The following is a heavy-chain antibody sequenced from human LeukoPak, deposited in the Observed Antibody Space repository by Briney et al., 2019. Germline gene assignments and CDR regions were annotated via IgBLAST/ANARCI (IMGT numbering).Heavy chain of an antibody. Sequence: GGSLRLSCAASGFTFSSYAMSWVRQAPAKGLEWVSAISGSGGSTYYADSVKGRFTISRDNSKNTLYLQMNSLRAEDTAVYYCAKVTVATQMEIGDAFDIWGQGTMVTVSS. D-gene: IGHD5-12*01. J-gene: IGHJ3*02. CDR1: GFTFSSYA. CDR3: AKVTVATQMEIGDAFDI. CDR2: ISGSGGST. V-gene: IGHV3-23*01.